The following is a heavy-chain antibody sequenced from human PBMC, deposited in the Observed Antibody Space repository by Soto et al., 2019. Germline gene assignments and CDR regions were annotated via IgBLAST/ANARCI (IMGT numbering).Heavy chain of an antibody. Sequence: QGQLRESGPGLVEPSETLSLTCTVSGASISNDYWSWIRQPPGKGLEWIGNIYNTGRTNYNPSLTSRVSFVVTTSKNQFPLKMSSVTAADTAVYYCASTGLTMSNDAFDIWGQGTTVIVSS. D-gene: IGHD3-10*02. CDR3: ASTGLTMSNDAFDI. V-gene: IGHV4-59*01. CDR1: GASISNDY. J-gene: IGHJ3*02. CDR2: IYNTGRT.